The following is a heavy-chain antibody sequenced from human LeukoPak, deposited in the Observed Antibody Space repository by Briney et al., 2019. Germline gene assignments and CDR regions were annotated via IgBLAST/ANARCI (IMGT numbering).Heavy chain of an antibody. CDR1: GGSISSYY. CDR3: ARSSTTTKYYYYGMDV. V-gene: IGHV4-59*01. Sequence: SETLSLTCTVSGGSISSYYWSWLRQPPGKGLEWGVDIYYSGSTNYNPSLKSRVTISVDTSKNHFSLKLSSVTAADTAVYYCARSSTTTKYYYYGMDVWGQGTTVTVSS. J-gene: IGHJ6*02. CDR2: IYYSGST. D-gene: IGHD2/OR15-2a*01.